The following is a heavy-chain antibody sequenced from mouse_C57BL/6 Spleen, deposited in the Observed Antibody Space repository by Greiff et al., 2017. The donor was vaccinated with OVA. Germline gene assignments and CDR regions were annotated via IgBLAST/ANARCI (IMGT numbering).Heavy chain of an antibody. J-gene: IGHJ4*01. Sequence: QVQLQQPGAALVKPGASVRMSCKASGYTFTSYWITWVKQRPGQGLEWIGDIYPGSGSTNYNEKFKSKATLTVDTSSSTAYMQLSSLTSEDSAVYYCARIDDYDGGYYAMDYWGQGTSVTVSS. CDR2: IYPGSGST. CDR1: GYTFTSYW. CDR3: ARIDDYDGGYYAMDY. D-gene: IGHD2-4*01. V-gene: IGHV1-55*01.